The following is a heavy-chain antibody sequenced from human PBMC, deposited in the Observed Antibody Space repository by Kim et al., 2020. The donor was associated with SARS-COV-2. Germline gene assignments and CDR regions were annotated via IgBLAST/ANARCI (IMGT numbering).Heavy chain of an antibody. CDR1: GGSISSSSYY. D-gene: IGHD5-18*01. CDR3: ARHTDTAMAPFDY. Sequence: SETLSLTCTVSGGSISSSSYYWGWIRQPPGKGLEWIGSIYYSGSTYYNPSLKSRVTISVDTSKNQFSLKLSPVTAADTAVYYCARHTDTAMAPFDYWGQGTLVTVSS. CDR2: IYYSGST. V-gene: IGHV4-39*01. J-gene: IGHJ4*02.